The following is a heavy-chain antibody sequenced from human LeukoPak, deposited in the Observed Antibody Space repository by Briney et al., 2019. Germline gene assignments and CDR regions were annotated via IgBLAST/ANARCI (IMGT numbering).Heavy chain of an antibody. CDR1: GFTFSSYS. Sequence: GGSLRLSCAASGFTFSSYSMNWVRQAPGKGLEWVSSISSSSSYIYYADSVKGRFTISRDNAQNSLYLQMNSLRAEDTAVYYCARDQLAVAGSDYWGQGTLVTVSS. J-gene: IGHJ4*02. CDR3: ARDQLAVAGSDY. V-gene: IGHV3-21*01. D-gene: IGHD6-19*01. CDR2: ISSSSSYI.